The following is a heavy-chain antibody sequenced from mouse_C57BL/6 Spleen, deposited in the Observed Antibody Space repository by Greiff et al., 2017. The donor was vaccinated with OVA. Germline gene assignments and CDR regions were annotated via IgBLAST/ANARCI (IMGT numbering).Heavy chain of an antibody. CDR1: GFTFSSYG. J-gene: IGHJ4*01. CDR3: ARHDGNYNYYAMDY. D-gene: IGHD2-1*01. CDR2: ISSGGSYT. V-gene: IGHV5-6*01. Sequence: DVHLVESGGDLVKPGGSLKLSCAASGFTFSSYGMSWVRQTPDKRLEWVATISSGGSYTYYPDSVKGRFTISRDNAKNTLYLQMSSLKSEDTAMYYCARHDGNYNYYAMDYWGQGTSVTVSS.